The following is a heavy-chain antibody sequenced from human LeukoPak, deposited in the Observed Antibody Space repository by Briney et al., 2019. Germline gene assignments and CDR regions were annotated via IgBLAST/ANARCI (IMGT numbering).Heavy chain of an antibody. Sequence: GGSLRLSCAASGFIFSGYWMTWVRLAPGKGLEWVANIKEDGSEKHYADSVKGRFTISRDNAKNSLYLQMDTLRFEDTAVYYCACTIAVGYWGQGTLVTVSS. J-gene: IGHJ4*02. CDR1: GFIFSGYW. D-gene: IGHD6-19*01. V-gene: IGHV3-7*01. CDR2: IKEDGSEK. CDR3: ACTIAVGY.